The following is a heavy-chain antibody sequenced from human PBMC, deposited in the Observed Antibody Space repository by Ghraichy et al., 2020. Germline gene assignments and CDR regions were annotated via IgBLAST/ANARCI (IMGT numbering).Heavy chain of an antibody. CDR1: GFPFSRYG. V-gene: IGHV3-30*03. Sequence: GGSLRLSCKASGFPFSRYGMNWVRRAPGKGLEWVALRSPDKETKFYADSVRGRFTISRDDSKSTLFLRMNNLRPEYTGMYYCARGDGGSLDSWGSGTLVSVSS. CDR3: ARGDGGSLDS. D-gene: IGHD1-26*01. J-gene: IGHJ4*02. CDR2: RSPDKETK.